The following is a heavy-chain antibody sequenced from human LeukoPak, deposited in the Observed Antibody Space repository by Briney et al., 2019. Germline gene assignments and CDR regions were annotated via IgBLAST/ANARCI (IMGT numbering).Heavy chain of an antibody. CDR1: GYTFTGYY. Sequence: ASVTVSCKASGYTFTGYYMYWVRQAPGQGLDWMGWINPNSGGANYAQKFQGRVTMTRDTSISTAYMELSSLRSDDTAVYYCARAGAPYCSNGVCYEKNWFDPWGQGTLVTVSS. V-gene: IGHV1-2*02. D-gene: IGHD2-8*01. CDR3: ARAGAPYCSNGVCYEKNWFDP. J-gene: IGHJ5*02. CDR2: INPNSGGA.